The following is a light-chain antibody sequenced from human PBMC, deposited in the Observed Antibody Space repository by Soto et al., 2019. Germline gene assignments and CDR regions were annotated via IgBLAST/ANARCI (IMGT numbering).Light chain of an antibody. Sequence: QLVLTQSPSASASLGASVKLTCTLSSGHSNYAIAWHQQQPEKGPRYLMKVNSGGSHIKGDGIPDRFSGSSSGAERYLFISSRQSEDEADYYWQTWGTGSAIVVFGGGTQLTVL. CDR2: VNSGGSH. CDR3: QTWGTGSAIVV. J-gene: IGLJ7*01. V-gene: IGLV4-69*01. CDR1: SGHSNYA.